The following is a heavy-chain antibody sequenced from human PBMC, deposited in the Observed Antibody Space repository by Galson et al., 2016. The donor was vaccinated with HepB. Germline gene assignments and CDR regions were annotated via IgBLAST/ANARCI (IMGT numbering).Heavy chain of an antibody. V-gene: IGHV4-39*01. CDR2: VHYSWTT. Sequence: SDTLSLTCTVSGDSISSSNYYWGWIRQSPGRGLESIASVHYSWTTYSQSSPRGRVTMSIDTSKNQFSLRLNSLTAADTAVYYCARHVTLSGSYSIDYWGQGTRVTVSS. D-gene: IGHD1-26*01. J-gene: IGHJ4*02. CDR3: ARHVTLSGSYSIDY. CDR1: GDSISSSNYY.